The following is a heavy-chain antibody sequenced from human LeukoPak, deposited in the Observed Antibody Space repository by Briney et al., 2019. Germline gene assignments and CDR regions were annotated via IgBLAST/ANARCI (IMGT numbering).Heavy chain of an antibody. CDR2: INSGAGYT. D-gene: IGHD6-13*01. Sequence: PGGSLRLSCAASGFTFSNYAMSWVRQAPGKGLEWVSAINSGAGYTYNADSVKGRFTISRDNSKNTLYLQMNSLRADDMAVYYCAKGHDRWAAGTLPGDYWGQGTLVTVSS. V-gene: IGHV3-23*01. CDR3: AKGHDRWAAGTLPGDY. CDR1: GFTFSNYA. J-gene: IGHJ4*02.